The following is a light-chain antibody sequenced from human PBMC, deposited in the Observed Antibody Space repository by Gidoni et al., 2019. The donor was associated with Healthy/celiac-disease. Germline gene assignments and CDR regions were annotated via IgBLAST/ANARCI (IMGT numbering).Light chain of an antibody. CDR1: QGISND. J-gene: IGKJ1*01. V-gene: IGKV1-27*01. CDR3: QKYNSAPRT. CDR2: AAS. Sequence: DIQMTQSPSPLSASVGDGVTITCRASQGISNDLAWYQQKPGKVPKLLIYAASTLQSGVPSRFSGSGSGTDFTLTISSLQPEDFATYYCQKYNSAPRTFGQXTKVEIK.